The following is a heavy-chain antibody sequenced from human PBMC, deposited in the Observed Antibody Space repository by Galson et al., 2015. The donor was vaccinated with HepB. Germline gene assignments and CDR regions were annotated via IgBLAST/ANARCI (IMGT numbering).Heavy chain of an antibody. Sequence: PALVKPTQTLTLTCTFSGFSLTTIGVGVGWIRQPPGKALQWLALIYWDDDKRYGPSLKSRLTITKDTSKNQVVLTMTNMDPVDTATYYCARSRNEILDTFAKDVWGQGTSIIVSS. D-gene: IGHD3-9*01. CDR2: IYWDDDK. V-gene: IGHV2-5*05. J-gene: IGHJ6*02. CDR1: GFSLTTIGVG. CDR3: ARSRNEILDTFAKDV.